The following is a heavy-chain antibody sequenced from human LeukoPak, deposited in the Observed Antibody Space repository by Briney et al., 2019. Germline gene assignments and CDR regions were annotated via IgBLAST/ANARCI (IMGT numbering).Heavy chain of an antibody. V-gene: IGHV3-49*04. Sequence: GGSLRLSCTASGFTFGDYAMSWVRQAPGKGLEWVGFIRSKAYGGTTEYAASVKGRFTISRDDSKSIAYLQMNSLKTEDTAVYYCTRGRGYSGYDLDYFDYWGQGTLVTDSS. J-gene: IGHJ4*02. D-gene: IGHD5-12*01. CDR3: TRGRGYSGYDLDYFDY. CDR1: GFTFGDYA. CDR2: IRSKAYGGTT.